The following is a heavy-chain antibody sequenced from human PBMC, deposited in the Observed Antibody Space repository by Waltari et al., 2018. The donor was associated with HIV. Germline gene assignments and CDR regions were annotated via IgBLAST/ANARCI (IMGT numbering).Heavy chain of an antibody. CDR3: ARPKGNGGVVPAAMASYWYFDL. J-gene: IGHJ2*01. CDR2: IYYSGST. Sequence: QLQLQESGPGLVKPSETLSLTCTVSGGSISSSSYYWGWIRQPPGKGLEWIGSIYYSGSTHYNPSLKSRVTISVDTSKNQFSLKLSSVTAADTAVYYCARPKGNGGVVPAAMASYWYFDLWGRGTLVTVSS. D-gene: IGHD2-2*01. V-gene: IGHV4-39*01. CDR1: GGSISSSSYY.